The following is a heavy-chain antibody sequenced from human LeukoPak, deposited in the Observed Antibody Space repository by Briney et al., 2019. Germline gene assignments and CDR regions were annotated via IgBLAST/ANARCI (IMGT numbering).Heavy chain of an antibody. CDR1: GYTFTSYG. CDR2: ISAYNGNT. V-gene: IGHV1-18*01. Sequence: ASVKVSCKASGYTFTSYGISWVRQAPGQGLEWMGWISAYNGNTNYAQKLQGRVTMTTDTSTSTAYMELRSLRSDDTAVYYCARDTAVAATRSYYYYYGMDVWGQGTTVTVSS. CDR3: ARDTAVAATRSYYYYYGMDV. J-gene: IGHJ6*02. D-gene: IGHD6-19*01.